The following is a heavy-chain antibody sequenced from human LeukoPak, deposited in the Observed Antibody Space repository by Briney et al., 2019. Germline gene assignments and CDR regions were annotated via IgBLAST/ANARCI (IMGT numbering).Heavy chain of an antibody. Sequence: GGSLRLSCAASGFTFSSYAMSWVRQAPGKGLERVSAISGSGGSTYYADSVKGRFTISRDNSKNTLYLQMNSLRAEDTAVYYCARDSFVVVVPASGAGWFDPWGQGTLVTVSS. D-gene: IGHD2-2*01. CDR2: ISGSGGST. CDR3: ARDSFVVVVPASGAGWFDP. CDR1: GFTFSSYA. J-gene: IGHJ5*02. V-gene: IGHV3-23*01.